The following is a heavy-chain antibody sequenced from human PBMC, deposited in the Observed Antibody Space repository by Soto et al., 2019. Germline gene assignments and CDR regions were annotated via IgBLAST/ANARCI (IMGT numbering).Heavy chain of an antibody. CDR3: ARRFCAYGVCFFDY. Sequence: SETLSLTCAVSGVSISSTNWWSWVRQPPGRGLEWIGEVYHSGSTFYNPSLKSRVTISEDKSNNQFSLNLTSVTAADTAVYYCARRFCAYGVCFFDYWGQGTLVTVSS. J-gene: IGHJ4*02. CDR2: VYHSGST. CDR1: GVSISSTNW. D-gene: IGHD2-8*01. V-gene: IGHV4-4*02.